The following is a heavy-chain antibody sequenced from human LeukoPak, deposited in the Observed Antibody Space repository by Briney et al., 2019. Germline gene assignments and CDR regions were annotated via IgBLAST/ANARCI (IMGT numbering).Heavy chain of an antibody. D-gene: IGHD2-8*01. V-gene: IGHV3-23*01. Sequence: GGSLRLSCTASGFTFSRNAMSWVRQAPGQGLEWVSAISGYDSDTHYTYYADSVKGRFTISRDNSKNTLYLQMNSLRAEDTAVYYCANLTGVYGGPYDYWGQGTLVTVSS. CDR2: ISGYDSDT. J-gene: IGHJ4*02. CDR3: ANLTGVYGGPYDY. CDR1: GFTFSRNA.